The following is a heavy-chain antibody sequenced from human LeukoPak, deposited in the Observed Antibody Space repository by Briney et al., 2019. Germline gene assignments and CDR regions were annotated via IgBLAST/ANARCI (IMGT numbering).Heavy chain of an antibody. D-gene: IGHD3-10*01. Sequence: PSETLSLTCTVSGGSTSSSYYWSWIRQPPGKGLEWIGYIYYSGSTNYNPSLKSRVTISVDTSKNQFSLKLSSVTAADTAVYYCARDLSYGSGSYYYWGQGTLATVSS. CDR1: GGSTSSSYY. V-gene: IGHV4-59*12. CDR3: ARDLSYGSGSYYY. J-gene: IGHJ4*02. CDR2: IYYSGST.